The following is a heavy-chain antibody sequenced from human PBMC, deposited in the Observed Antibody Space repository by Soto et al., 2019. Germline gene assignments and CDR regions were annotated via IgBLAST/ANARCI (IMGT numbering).Heavy chain of an antibody. D-gene: IGHD3-16*01. J-gene: IGHJ5*02. CDR3: ARSPYNNHLWGTYDAFDP. CDR2: TYYRSKWHN. CDR1: GDSVSSNSAA. Sequence: SQTLSLTCAISGDSVSSNSAAWNWIRQSPSRGLEWLGRTYYRSKWHNDYAVSVKSRITINPDTSKNQFSLQLNSVTPEDTAVYYCARSPYNNHLWGTYDAFDPWGQGTLVTVSS. V-gene: IGHV6-1*01.